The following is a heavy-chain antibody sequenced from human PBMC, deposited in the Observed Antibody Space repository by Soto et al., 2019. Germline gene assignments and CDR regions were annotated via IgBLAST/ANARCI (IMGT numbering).Heavy chain of an antibody. CDR3: ARVHGSSGYYYGMDV. Sequence: SETLSLTCTVSGGSINSDYWSWIRQPPGKGLEWIGYIYYSGSTNYNPSLKSRVTISVDTSKNQFSLKLSSVTAADTAVYYCARVHGSSGYYYGMDVWGQGTTVTVSS. V-gene: IGHV4-59*01. CDR1: GGSINSDY. D-gene: IGHD6-6*01. J-gene: IGHJ6*02. CDR2: IYYSGST.